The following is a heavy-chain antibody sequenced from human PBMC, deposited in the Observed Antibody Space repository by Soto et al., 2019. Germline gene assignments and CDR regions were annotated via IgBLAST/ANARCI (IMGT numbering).Heavy chain of an antibody. CDR1: GFTFSNYG. J-gene: IGHJ4*02. Sequence: QVQLVESGGGVVQPGKSLRLSCAASGFTFSNYGMHWVRQAPGKGLEWVALIWYDGTKKYYLDSVKGRFTISRDNSKDTLILQMNSLRAEDTAVYYCARDKSSSSPVFDLWGLGTLVTVSS. CDR3: ARDKSSSSPVFDL. CDR2: IWYDGTKK. V-gene: IGHV3-33*01. D-gene: IGHD6-6*01.